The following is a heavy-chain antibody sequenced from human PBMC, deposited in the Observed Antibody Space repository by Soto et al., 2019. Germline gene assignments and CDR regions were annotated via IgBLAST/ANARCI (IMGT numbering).Heavy chain of an antibody. CDR2: IYSGGST. D-gene: IGHD2-2*01. J-gene: IGHJ4*02. Sequence: EVQLVETGGGLIQPGGSLRLSCAASGFTVSSNYMSWVRQAPGKRLEWISDIYSGGSTYYADSVKGLFTLSRDNSKKMLDLQMNSLSAKRTAVYYSARERYVSTNCYYNYSGQGILVIVSS. V-gene: IGHV3-53*02. CDR3: ARERYVSTNCYYNY. CDR1: GFTVSSNY.